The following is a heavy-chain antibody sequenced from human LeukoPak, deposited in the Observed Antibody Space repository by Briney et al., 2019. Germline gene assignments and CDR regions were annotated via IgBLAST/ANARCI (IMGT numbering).Heavy chain of an antibody. J-gene: IGHJ3*02. CDR2: ISYDGSDK. CDR1: GFSFSGYG. CDR3: AREISGSRAFDI. V-gene: IGHV3-30*03. Sequence: GRSLRLSCAASGFSFSGYGMHWVRQAPGKGLEWVAVISYDGSDKKYGDSVKGRFTISRDNAKNSLYLQMNSLRAEDTAVYYCAREISGSRAFDIWGQGTMVTVSS. D-gene: IGHD3-10*01.